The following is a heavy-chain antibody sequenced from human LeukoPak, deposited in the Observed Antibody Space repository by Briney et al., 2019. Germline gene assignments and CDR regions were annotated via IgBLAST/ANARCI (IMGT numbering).Heavy chain of an antibody. CDR3: ARSAGAYYDSSGYYFTDY. V-gene: IGHV3-21*01. CDR2: ISSSSSYI. Sequence: GGSLRLSCAASGFTFSSYSMNWVRQAPGKGLEWVSSISSSSSYIYYADSVKGRFTISRDNAKNSLYLQMNSLRAEDTAVCYCARSAGAYYDSSGYYFTDYWGQGTLVTVSS. D-gene: IGHD3-22*01. CDR1: GFTFSSYS. J-gene: IGHJ4*02.